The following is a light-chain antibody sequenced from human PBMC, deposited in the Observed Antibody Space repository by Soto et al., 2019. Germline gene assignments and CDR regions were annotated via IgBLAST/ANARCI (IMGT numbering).Light chain of an antibody. V-gene: IGKV3-15*01. CDR2: HAS. CDR3: QQYNNWPPWT. Sequence: EVVMTQSPATLSVYPGERATLSCRASQSISSNLAWYQQKPGQAPRLLIYHASTRATGLPARFSGSGSGTEFSLTISSLQSEDFAVYYCQQYNNWPPWTFGQRTKV. CDR1: QSISSN. J-gene: IGKJ1*01.